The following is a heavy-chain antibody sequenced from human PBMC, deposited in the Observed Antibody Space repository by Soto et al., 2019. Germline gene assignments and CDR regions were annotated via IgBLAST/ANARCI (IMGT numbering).Heavy chain of an antibody. CDR2: INHSGST. D-gene: IGHD3-10*01. V-gene: IGHV4-34*01. Sequence: SETLSLTCAVYGGSFSGYYWSWIRQPPGKGLEWIGEINHSGSTNYNPSLKSRDTISVDTSKNQLSLKLSSVTAADTAVYYCARAKVYYGSGSYYMSGYYYMDVWGKGTTVTVSS. CDR3: ARAKVYYGSGSYYMSGYYYMDV. J-gene: IGHJ6*03. CDR1: GGSFSGYY.